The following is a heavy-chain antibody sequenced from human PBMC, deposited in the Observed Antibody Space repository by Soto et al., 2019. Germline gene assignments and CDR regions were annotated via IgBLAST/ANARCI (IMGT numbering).Heavy chain of an antibody. CDR2: IYYSGST. Sequence: PSETLSLTCTVSGGSISSYYWSWIRQPPGKGLEWIGYIYYSGSTNYNPSLKSRVTISVDTSKNQFSLKLSSVTAADTAVYYCARGLLLWFGELSSGWFDPWGQGTLVTVSS. J-gene: IGHJ5*02. D-gene: IGHD3-10*01. CDR3: ARGLLLWFGELSSGWFDP. V-gene: IGHV4-59*01. CDR1: GGSISSYY.